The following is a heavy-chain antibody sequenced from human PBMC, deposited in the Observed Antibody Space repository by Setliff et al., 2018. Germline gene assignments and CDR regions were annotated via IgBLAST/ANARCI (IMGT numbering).Heavy chain of an antibody. D-gene: IGHD6-13*01. J-gene: IGHJ5*02. Sequence: RASVKVSCKASGGTFSSYAISWVRQAPGQGLEWMGGIIPIFGTANYAQKFQGRVTITADESTSTAYMELSSLRSEDTAVYYCARDGISWLNWLDPWGQGTPVTVSS. CDR1: GGTFSSYA. CDR2: IIPIFGTA. V-gene: IGHV1-69*13. CDR3: ARDGISWLNWLDP.